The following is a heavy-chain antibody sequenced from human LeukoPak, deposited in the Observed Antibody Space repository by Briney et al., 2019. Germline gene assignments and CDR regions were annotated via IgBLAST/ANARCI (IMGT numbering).Heavy chain of an antibody. D-gene: IGHD3-22*01. V-gene: IGHV1-18*01. CDR1: GYTFTSYG. CDR3: ARGFVYYDSSGYRDDY. J-gene: IGHJ4*02. Sequence: ASVKVSCKASGYTFTSYGISWVRQASGQGLECMGWISAYNGNTNYAQKLQGRVTMTTDTSTSTAYMELRSLRSDDTAVYYCARGFVYYDSSGYRDDYWGQGTLVTVSS. CDR2: ISAYNGNT.